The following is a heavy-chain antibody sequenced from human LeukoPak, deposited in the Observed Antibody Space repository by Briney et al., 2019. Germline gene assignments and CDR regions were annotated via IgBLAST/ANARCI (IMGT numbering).Heavy chain of an antibody. CDR1: GFTVSSNY. D-gene: IGHD1-26*01. V-gene: IGHV3-53*01. J-gene: IGHJ4*02. CDR3: AREKYSGSYSD. CDR2: IYSGGST. Sequence: GGSLRLSCAASGFTVSSNYMSWVRQAPGKGLEWVSIIYSGGSTYYADSVKGRFTISRDNSKNTLYLQMNSLRAEDMAMYYCAREKYSGSYSDWGQGTLVTVSS.